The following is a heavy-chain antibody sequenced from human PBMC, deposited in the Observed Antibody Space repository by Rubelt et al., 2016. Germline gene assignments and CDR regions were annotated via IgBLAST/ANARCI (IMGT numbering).Heavy chain of an antibody. CDR1: GFTFTTHG. D-gene: IGHD5-24*01. Sequence: GSGGGLVQPGGSLRLSCAASGFTFTTHGMSWVRQAPGKGLEWVSTISGGGGSAYYADSVRGRFTISRDNAKNTVYLEMNSLRAEDTAVYYCARPAVETDSDVFDYWGQGTLVTVSS. CDR3: ARPAVETDSDVFDY. J-gene: IGHJ4*02. CDR2: ISGGGGSA. V-gene: IGHV3-23*01.